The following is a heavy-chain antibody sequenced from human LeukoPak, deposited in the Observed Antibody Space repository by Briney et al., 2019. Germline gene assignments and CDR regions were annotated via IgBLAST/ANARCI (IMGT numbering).Heavy chain of an antibody. CDR2: IKQDGREK. J-gene: IGHJ3*02. CDR1: GLTFSSSW. V-gene: IGHV3-7*01. CDR3: ARKKEDAFDI. Sequence: GGSLRLSCAASGLTFSSSWMTWVRQAPGKGLEWVANIKQDGREKYYVDSVKGRFTISRDNAHNSLYLQMNSLRVEDMAVYYCARKKEDAFDIWGQGTMVTVSS.